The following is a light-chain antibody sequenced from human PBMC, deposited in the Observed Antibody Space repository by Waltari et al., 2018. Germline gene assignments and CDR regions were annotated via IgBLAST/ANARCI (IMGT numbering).Light chain of an antibody. CDR3: QQYNSYSWT. CDR2: RTS. J-gene: IGKJ1*01. V-gene: IGKV3-20*01. Sequence: EIVLTQSPGTLSLSPGERATLSCRASQSVSSTYLAWYQQKPGQAPRLLICRTSTRATGIPDRFSGSGSGTDFTLTISRLEPEDFATYYCQQYNSYSWTFGQGTKVEIK. CDR1: QSVSSTY.